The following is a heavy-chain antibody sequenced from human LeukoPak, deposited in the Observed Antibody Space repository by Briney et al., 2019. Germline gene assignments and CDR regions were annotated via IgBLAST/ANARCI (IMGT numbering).Heavy chain of an antibody. V-gene: IGHV4-39*07. CDR2: IYYSGST. CDR1: GGSISSSSYY. D-gene: IGHD5-24*01. Sequence: SETLSFTCTVSGGSISSSSYYWGWIRQPPGKGLEWIGSIYYSGSTYYNPSLKSRVTISVDTSKNQFSLKLSSVTAADTAVYYCAREKGTVEMATNWDYWGQGTLVTVSS. J-gene: IGHJ4*02. CDR3: AREKGTVEMATNWDY.